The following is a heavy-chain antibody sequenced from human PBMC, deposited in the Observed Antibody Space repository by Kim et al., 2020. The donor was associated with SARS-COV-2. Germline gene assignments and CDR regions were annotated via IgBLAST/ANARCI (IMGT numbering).Heavy chain of an antibody. J-gene: IGHJ5*02. V-gene: IGHV4-34*01. CDR3: ARVPVPAAIKLTNWFDP. Sequence: SETLSLTCAVYGGSFSGYYWSWIRQPPGKGLEWIGEINHSGSTNYNPSLKSRVTISVDTSKNQFSLKLSSVTAADTAVYYCARVPVPAAIKLTNWFDPWGQGTLVTVSS. CDR2: INHSGST. D-gene: IGHD2-2*01. CDR1: GGSFSGYY.